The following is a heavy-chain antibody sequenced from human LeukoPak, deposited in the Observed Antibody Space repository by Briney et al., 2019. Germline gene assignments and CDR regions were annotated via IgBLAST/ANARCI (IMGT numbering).Heavy chain of an antibody. CDR3: ARVGSSGALFDFDY. CDR1: GFTFSSYA. Sequence: GGSLRLSCAASGFTFSSYAMSWVRQAPGKGLEWVSAISGSGGSTYYADSVKGRFTISRDNAKSSLYLQMNSLRAEDTALYHCARVGSSGALFDFDYWGQGTLVTVSS. CDR2: ISGSGGST. J-gene: IGHJ4*02. D-gene: IGHD6-19*01. V-gene: IGHV3-23*01.